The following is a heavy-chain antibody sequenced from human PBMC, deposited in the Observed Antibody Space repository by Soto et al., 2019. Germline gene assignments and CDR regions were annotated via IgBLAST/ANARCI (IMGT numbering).Heavy chain of an antibody. V-gene: IGHV5-51*01. Sequence: PGESLKISCKGSGYSFTTYWIGWVRQMPGKGLEWMGIIYPGDSDIRYSPSFQGQVTISADKSITTAYLQWSSLKASDAAMYYCARQELGVGPVHWGQGTVVTVSS. J-gene: IGHJ4*02. CDR3: ARQELGVGPVH. CDR1: GYSFTTYW. CDR2: IYPGDSDI. D-gene: IGHD3-16*01.